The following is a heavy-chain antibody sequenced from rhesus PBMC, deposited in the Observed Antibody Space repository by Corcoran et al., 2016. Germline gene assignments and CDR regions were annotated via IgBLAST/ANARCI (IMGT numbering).Heavy chain of an antibody. V-gene: IGHV1-151*01. CDR3: ARGPYYEDDYGYPKYYFDY. Sequence: QVQLVQSGAEVKKPGASVKLSCQASGYTFSIYAISWVRQAPGQGLEWMGGIIPLVGITNYAQKFQGRVTITADTSTSTAYMELSSLRSEDTAVYYCARGPYYEDDYGYPKYYFDYWGQGVLVTVSS. CDR1: GYTFSIYA. D-gene: IGHD3-9*01. J-gene: IGHJ4*01. CDR2: IIPLVGIT.